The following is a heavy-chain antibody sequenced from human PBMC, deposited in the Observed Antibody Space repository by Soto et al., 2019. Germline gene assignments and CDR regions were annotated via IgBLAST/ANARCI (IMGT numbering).Heavy chain of an antibody. D-gene: IGHD6-6*01. CDR3: ARGPSARIAARPSGWFDP. CDR2: INHSGST. V-gene: IGHV4-34*01. Sequence: SETLSLTCAVYGGSFSGYYWSWIRQPPGKGLEWIGEINHSGSTNYNPSLKSRVTISVDTSKNQFSLKLSSVTAADTAVYYCARGPSARIAARPSGWFDPWGQGTLVTVSS. CDR1: GGSFSGYY. J-gene: IGHJ5*02.